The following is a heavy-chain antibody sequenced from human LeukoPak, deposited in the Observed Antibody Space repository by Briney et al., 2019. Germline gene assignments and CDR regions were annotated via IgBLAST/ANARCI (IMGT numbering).Heavy chain of an antibody. Sequence: GVSLRLSCEASGFTFSDPYMRWIRQAPGKGLECLSYISGSGTDINYADSVRGRFTIPRDNPKNLLYLQMNALRLEDTAVYYCARTATHLDYWGQGTLVTVSS. CDR3: ARTATHLDY. J-gene: IGHJ4*02. V-gene: IGHV3-11*04. D-gene: IGHD1-26*01. CDR1: GFTFSDPY. CDR2: ISGSGTDI.